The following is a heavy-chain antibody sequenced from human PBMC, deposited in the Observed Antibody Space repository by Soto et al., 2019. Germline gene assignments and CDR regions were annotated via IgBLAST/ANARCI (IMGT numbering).Heavy chain of an antibody. CDR3: ARGSYYSVDY. V-gene: IGHV3-33*01. CDR1: GFTFSSYG. CDR2: IWYDGSNK. J-gene: IGHJ4*02. Sequence: QVQLVESGGGVVQPGRSLRLSCAASGFTFSSYGMHWVRQAPGKGLEWVAVIWYDGSNKYYADSVKGRFTISRDNSKNTLYLQMNNLRAENTAVYYCARGSYYSVDYWGQGTLVTVSS. D-gene: IGHD1-26*01.